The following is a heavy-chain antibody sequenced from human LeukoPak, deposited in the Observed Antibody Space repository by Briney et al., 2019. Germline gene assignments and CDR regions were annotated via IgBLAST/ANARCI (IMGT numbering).Heavy chain of an antibody. D-gene: IGHD1-26*01. CDR3: ARVRLSGSYLDAFDI. CDR2: IYYSGST. J-gene: IGHJ3*02. CDR1: GGSISSYY. V-gene: IGHV4-59*01. Sequence: SETLSLTCTVSGGSISSYYWNWIRQPPGKGLEYIGCIYYSGSTNYNPSLKSRVTISVDTSKNQFSLKLTSITTADTAVYYCARVRLSGSYLDAFDIWGQGTMVTVSS.